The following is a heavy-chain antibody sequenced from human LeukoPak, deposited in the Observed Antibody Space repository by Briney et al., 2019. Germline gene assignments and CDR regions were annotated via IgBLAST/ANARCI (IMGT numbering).Heavy chain of an antibody. CDR2: INPNSGGT. D-gene: IGHD6-19*01. V-gene: IGHV1-2*02. J-gene: IGHJ4*02. CDR3: ARGIAVAGPYYFDY. CDR1: GYTFTGYY. Sequence: ASVKVSCKASGYTFTGYYMHWVRQAPGQGLEWMGWINPNSGGTNYAQKFQGRVTMTRDTSISTAYMELSRLRSDDTAVYYCARGIAVAGPYYFDYWAREPWSPSPQ.